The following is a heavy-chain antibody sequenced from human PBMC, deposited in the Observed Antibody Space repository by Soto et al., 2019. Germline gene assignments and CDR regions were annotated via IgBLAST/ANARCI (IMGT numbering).Heavy chain of an antibody. V-gene: IGHV3-15*07. J-gene: IGHJ6*02. CDR3: TTDRWGKQQLYSLAPYYYGMDV. Sequence: PGGSLRLSCAASGFTFSNAWMNWVRQAPGKGLEWVGRIKSKTDGGTTDYAAPVKGSFTISRDDSKNTLYLQMNSLKTEDTAVYYCTTDRWGKQQLYSLAPYYYGMDVWGQGTTVTVSS. D-gene: IGHD6-13*01. CDR1: GFTFSNAW. CDR2: IKSKTDGGTT.